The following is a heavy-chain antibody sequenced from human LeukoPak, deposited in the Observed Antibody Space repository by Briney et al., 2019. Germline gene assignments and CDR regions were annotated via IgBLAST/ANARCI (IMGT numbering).Heavy chain of an antibody. J-gene: IGHJ3*02. Sequence: PGGSLRLSCAASGFTFDDYAMHWVRQAPGKGLEWVSGISWNSGSIGYADSVKGRFTISRDNAKNSLYLQMNSLRAEDTALYYCAKDIERYFDPEGDAFDIWGQGTMVTVSS. CDR2: ISWNSGSI. D-gene: IGHD3-9*01. CDR3: AKDIERYFDPEGDAFDI. V-gene: IGHV3-9*01. CDR1: GFTFDDYA.